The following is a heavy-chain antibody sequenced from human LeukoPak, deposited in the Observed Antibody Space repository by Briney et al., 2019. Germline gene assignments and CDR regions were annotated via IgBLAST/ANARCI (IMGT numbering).Heavy chain of an antibody. CDR1: GFSFSSYA. D-gene: IGHD3-22*01. CDR3: ARQESRNYYYEGLDY. V-gene: IGHV3-30*04. CDR2: MSYNGGKK. Sequence: GGSLRLSCAASGFSFSSYAIHWVRQAPGKGLEWVALMSYNGGKKDYADSVKGRFTIDRDNSKNTVYLQMNSLRPDDTAIYFCARQESRNYYYEGLDYWGQGNLVTVSS. J-gene: IGHJ4*02.